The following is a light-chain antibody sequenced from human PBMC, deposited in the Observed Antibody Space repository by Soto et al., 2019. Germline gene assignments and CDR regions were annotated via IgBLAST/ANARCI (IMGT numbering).Light chain of an antibody. CDR1: SSDVGGYNY. CDR2: DVS. Sequence: QSALTQPASVSGSPGQSITISCTGTSSDVGGYNYVSWYQHHPGKAPKLMIYDVSNRPSGVSNRFSGSKSGNTASLTISGLQAEDEADYYCSSYTSISTVVFGGGTKVPS. CDR3: SSYTSISTVV. J-gene: IGLJ2*01. V-gene: IGLV2-14*03.